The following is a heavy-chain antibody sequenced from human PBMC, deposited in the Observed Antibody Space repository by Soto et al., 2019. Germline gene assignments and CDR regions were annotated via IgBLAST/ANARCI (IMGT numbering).Heavy chain of an antibody. Sequence: SVKVSCKASGGTFSSYAISWVRQAPGQGLEWMGGIIPIFGTANYAQKFQGRVTITADESTSTAYMELSSLRSEDTAVYYCARDHDPGAARYYYYYYMDVWGKGTTVTVSS. CDR2: IIPIFGTA. D-gene: IGHD6-6*01. V-gene: IGHV1-69*13. J-gene: IGHJ6*03. CDR1: GGTFSSYA. CDR3: ARDHDPGAARYYYYYYMDV.